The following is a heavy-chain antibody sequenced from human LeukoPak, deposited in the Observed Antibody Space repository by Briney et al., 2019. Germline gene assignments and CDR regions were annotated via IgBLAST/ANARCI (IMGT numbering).Heavy chain of an antibody. D-gene: IGHD2-15*01. Sequence: ASVKVSCKASGYTFTGYYMHWVRQAPGQGLEWMGRINSNSGGTNYAQKFQGRVTMTRDTSISTAYMELSRLRSDDTAVYYCARPRYCGGGTCYSSFDYWGQGTLVTVSS. V-gene: IGHV1-2*06. J-gene: IGHJ4*02. CDR1: GYTFTGYY. CDR2: INSNSGGT. CDR3: ARPRYCGGGTCYSSFDY.